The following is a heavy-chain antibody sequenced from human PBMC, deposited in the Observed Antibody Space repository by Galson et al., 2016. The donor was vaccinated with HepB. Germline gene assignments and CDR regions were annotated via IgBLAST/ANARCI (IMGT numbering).Heavy chain of an antibody. CDR1: GGSISSYNW. V-gene: IGHV4-4*02. D-gene: IGHD1-26*01. CDR2: IFHAGGT. CDR3: VKGGSYRLDY. J-gene: IGHJ4*02. Sequence: SETLSLTCAVSGGSISSYNWWSWVRQPPGKGLEWIGEIFHAGGTNYNPSLESRVTISVDKSRNQFSLRLTSVTAADTAIYYCVKGGSYRLDYWGQGTLVTVSS.